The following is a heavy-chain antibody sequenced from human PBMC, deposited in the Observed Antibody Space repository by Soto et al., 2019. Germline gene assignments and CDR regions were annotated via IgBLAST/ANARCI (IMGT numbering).Heavy chain of an antibody. CDR2: IYYSGGT. CDR1: GGSINNYY. CDR3: ARRYSGYDDAFDI. V-gene: IGHV4-59*01. J-gene: IGHJ3*02. Sequence: QVQLQESGPGLVKPSETLSLTCTVSGGSINNYYWSWIRQPPGKGLEWIGYIYYSGGTNYNPSLTRRVTTSVDTSNSQFSLKLSSVTAADTAVYYCARRYSGYDDAFDIWGQGTMVTVSS. D-gene: IGHD5-12*01.